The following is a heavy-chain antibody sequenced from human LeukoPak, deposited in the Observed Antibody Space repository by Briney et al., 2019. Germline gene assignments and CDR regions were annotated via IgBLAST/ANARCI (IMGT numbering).Heavy chain of an antibody. V-gene: IGHV3-21*01. D-gene: IGHD6-19*01. J-gene: IGHJ4*02. Sequence: GGSLRLSCAASGFTFSSYSMNWVRQAPGKGLEWVSSISSSSSYIYYADSVKGRFTIPRDNAKNSLYLQMNSLRAEDTAVYYCAREYSSGWYRGDYWGQGTLVTVSS. CDR3: AREYSSGWYRGDY. CDR2: ISSSSSYI. CDR1: GFTFSSYS.